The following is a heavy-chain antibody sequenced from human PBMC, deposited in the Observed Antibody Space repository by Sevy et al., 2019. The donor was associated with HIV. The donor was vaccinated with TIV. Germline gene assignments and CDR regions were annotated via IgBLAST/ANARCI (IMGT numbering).Heavy chain of an antibody. Sequence: GSLRLSCAASGFTFSANWMNWVRQAPGKGLEWVANIKADGSDKHYVDFVEGGFTISRDNAKNLLFLQMNSLRVEDTAVYYCAHGTFGRFESWGQGTLVTVSS. D-gene: IGHD3-16*01. V-gene: IGHV3-7*01. CDR2: IKADGSDK. J-gene: IGHJ4*02. CDR1: GFTFSANW. CDR3: AHGTFGRFES.